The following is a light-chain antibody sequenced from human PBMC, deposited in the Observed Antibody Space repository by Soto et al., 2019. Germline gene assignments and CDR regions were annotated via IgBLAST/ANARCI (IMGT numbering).Light chain of an antibody. CDR3: QPYNNN. CDR2: DVS. J-gene: IGKJ2*01. CDR1: HSITNW. Sequence: DIQMTQPPSTLSASVGDRVTITCRASHSITNWLAWYQQKPGKAPKVLIYDVSTLGSGVPLRFSGSGSGTEFTLTISSLQPDDFATYYCQPYNNNFGQGTKVDIK. V-gene: IGKV1-5*01.